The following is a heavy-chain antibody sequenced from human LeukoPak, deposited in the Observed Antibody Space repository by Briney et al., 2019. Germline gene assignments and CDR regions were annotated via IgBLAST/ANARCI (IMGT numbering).Heavy chain of an antibody. CDR3: AHFGVVTISRDWFDP. J-gene: IGHJ5*02. V-gene: IGHV3-7*01. CDR2: IKQDGSEK. CDR1: GFTFSSYW. D-gene: IGHD3-3*01. Sequence: GGSLRLSCAASGFTFSSYWMSWVRQAPGKGLEWVANIKQDGSEKYYVDSVKGRFTISRDNSKNTLYLQMNSLRAEDTAVYYCAHFGVVTISRDWFDPWGQGTLVTVSS.